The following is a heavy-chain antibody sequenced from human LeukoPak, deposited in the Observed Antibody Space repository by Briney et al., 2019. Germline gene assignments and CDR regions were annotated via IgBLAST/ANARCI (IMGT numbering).Heavy chain of an antibody. J-gene: IGHJ5*02. Sequence: SETLSLTCTVSGYSISSGYYWGWIRQPPGKGLEWIGSIYHSGSTYYNPSLKSRVTISVDTSKNQFSLKLSSVTAADTAVYYCARAYCSSTSCYLGPGVNWFDPWGQGTLVTVSS. CDR2: IYHSGST. D-gene: IGHD2-2*01. CDR1: GYSISSGYY. CDR3: ARAYCSSTSCYLGPGVNWFDP. V-gene: IGHV4-38-2*02.